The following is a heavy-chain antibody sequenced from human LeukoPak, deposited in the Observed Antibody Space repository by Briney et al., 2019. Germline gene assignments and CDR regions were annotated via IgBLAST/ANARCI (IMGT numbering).Heavy chain of an antibody. D-gene: IGHD3-10*01. V-gene: IGHV1-24*01. CDR3: ATDPFNDMVRERTYYYYGMDV. J-gene: IGHJ6*02. Sequence: ASVKVSCKVSGYTLTELSMHWVRQAPGKGLEWMGGFDPEDGETIYAQKFQGRVTMTEDTSTDTAYMELSSLRSEDTAVYYCATDPFNDMVRERTYYYYGMDVWGQGTTVTVSS. CDR1: GYTLTELS. CDR2: FDPEDGET.